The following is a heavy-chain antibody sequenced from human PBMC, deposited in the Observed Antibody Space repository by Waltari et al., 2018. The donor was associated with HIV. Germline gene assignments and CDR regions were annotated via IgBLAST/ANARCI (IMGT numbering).Heavy chain of an antibody. Sequence: QVQLQESGPGLVKPSQTLSLTCTVSGGSISSGSYYWSWIRQPAGKGLEWIGRIYTSGSTYYNPSLKSRVTISVDTSKNQFSLKLSSVTAADTAVYYCARDRNYYYDSSGYFFNAFDIWGQGTMVTVSS. CDR1: GGSISSGSYY. V-gene: IGHV4-61*02. CDR2: IYTSGST. D-gene: IGHD3-22*01. CDR3: ARDRNYYYDSSGYFFNAFDI. J-gene: IGHJ3*02.